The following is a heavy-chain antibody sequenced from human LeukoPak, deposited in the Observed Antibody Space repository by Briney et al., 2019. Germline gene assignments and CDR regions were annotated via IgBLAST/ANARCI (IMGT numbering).Heavy chain of an antibody. D-gene: IGHD3-22*01. CDR3: ARDSAHDSSGYYLP. CDR1: GYTFTSYG. V-gene: IGHV1-18*01. CDR2: ISAYNGNT. J-gene: IGHJ5*02. Sequence: EASVKVSCKASGYTFTSYGISWVRQAPGQGLEWMGWISAYNGNTNYAQKLQGRVTMTTDTSTSTAYMELRSLRSDDTAVYYCARDSAHDSSGYYLPWGQGTLVTVSS.